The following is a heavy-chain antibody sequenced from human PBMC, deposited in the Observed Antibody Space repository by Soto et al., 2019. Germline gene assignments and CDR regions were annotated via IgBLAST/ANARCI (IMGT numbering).Heavy chain of an antibody. J-gene: IGHJ6*02. CDR3: ARVHYYDSSGYYLTYYYYGMDV. D-gene: IGHD3-22*01. Sequence: GGSLRLSCAASGFTFSSYGMHWVRQAPGKGLEWVVVIWYDGSNKYYADSVKGRFAISRDNSKNALYLQMNSLRAEDTAVYYCARVHYYDSSGYYLTYYYYGMDVWGQGTTVTVSS. CDR2: IWYDGSNK. V-gene: IGHV3-33*01. CDR1: GFTFSSYG.